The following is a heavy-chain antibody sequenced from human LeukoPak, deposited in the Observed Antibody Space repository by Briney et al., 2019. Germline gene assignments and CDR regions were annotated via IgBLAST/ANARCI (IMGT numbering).Heavy chain of an antibody. D-gene: IGHD1-26*01. J-gene: IGHJ4*02. CDR3: ASAAGRDTTSGLDFDY. V-gene: IGHV4-4*07. CDR1: GASISSYY. Sequence: PSETLSLTCTVSGASISSYYWSWIRQPAGKGLEWIGRIYSSRSIYNPSLKSRVTMSVDTSMNQFSLKLSSVTAADTAVYYCASAAGRDTTSGLDFDYWGQGILVTVSS. CDR2: IYSSRS.